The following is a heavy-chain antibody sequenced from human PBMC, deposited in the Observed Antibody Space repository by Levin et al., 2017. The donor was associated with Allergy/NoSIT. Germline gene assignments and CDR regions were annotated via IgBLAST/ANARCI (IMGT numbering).Heavy chain of an antibody. CDR2: ISYNGNIK. J-gene: IGHJ6*02. D-gene: IGHD1-1*01. V-gene: IGHV3-30*04. Sequence: PGGSLRLSCVASGFTFSDYAMHWARQAPGRGLEWVAVISYNGNIKYNADSVQGRFTISRSNSNNTLYLQMNSLRVEDTGVYYCARDYWTYTGTRDGTEVWGQGTTVTVSS. CDR1: GFTFSDYA. CDR3: ARDYWTYTGTRDGTEV.